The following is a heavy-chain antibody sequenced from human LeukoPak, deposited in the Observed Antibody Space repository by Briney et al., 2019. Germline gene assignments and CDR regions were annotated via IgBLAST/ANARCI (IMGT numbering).Heavy chain of an antibody. CDR1: GFTFSSYA. CDR2: FSGSGGST. V-gene: IGHV3-23*01. Sequence: PGGSLRLSCAASGFTFSSYAMSWVRQAPGKGLEWVSAFSGSGGSTYYADSVKGRFTTSRDNSKNTLFLQMNSLRAEDTAVYYCAKDRCGSTSCYLFDYWGQGTLVTVSS. CDR3: AKDRCGSTSCYLFDY. D-gene: IGHD2-2*01. J-gene: IGHJ4*02.